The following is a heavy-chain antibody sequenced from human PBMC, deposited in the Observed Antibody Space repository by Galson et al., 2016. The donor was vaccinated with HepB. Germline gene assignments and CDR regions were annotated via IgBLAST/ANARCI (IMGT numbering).Heavy chain of an antibody. V-gene: IGHV2-5*02. CDR2: IYWDDDK. D-gene: IGHD5-18*01. J-gene: IGHJ4*02. Sequence: PALVKPTQTLTLTCAFSGFSLSTSGVSVGWIRQPPGKALEWLALIYWDDDKRYSPSLKSRLTITKDTSKNQVVLTMTNMDPVDTATYYCSHCCYGLWVDYWGEGTLVTVSS. CDR1: GFSLSTSGVS. CDR3: SHCCYGLWVDY.